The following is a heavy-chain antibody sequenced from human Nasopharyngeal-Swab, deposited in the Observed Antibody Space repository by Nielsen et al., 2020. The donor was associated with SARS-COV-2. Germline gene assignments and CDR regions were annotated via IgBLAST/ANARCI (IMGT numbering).Heavy chain of an antibody. Sequence: SVKVSCKASGGTFSSYAISWVRQAPGQGLEWMGGIIPIFGTANYAQKFQGRVTITADKSTSTAYMELSSLRSEDTAVYYCARDSSPDYYYYYMDVWGKGTTVTVSS. V-gene: IGHV1-69*06. D-gene: IGHD6-19*01. CDR1: GGTFSSYA. J-gene: IGHJ6*03. CDR2: IIPIFGTA. CDR3: ARDSSPDYYYYYMDV.